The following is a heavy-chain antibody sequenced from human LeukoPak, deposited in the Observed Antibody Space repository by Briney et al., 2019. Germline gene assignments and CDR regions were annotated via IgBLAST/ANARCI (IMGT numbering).Heavy chain of an antibody. V-gene: IGHV5-51*01. Sequence: GESLKIFCKGSGYSFTSYWIGWVRQMPGKGLEWMGIIYPGDSDTRYSPSFQSQVTISADKSISTAYLQWSSLKASDTAMYYCATAPGGYDSSGYYYYWFDPWGQGTLVTVSS. J-gene: IGHJ5*02. CDR2: IYPGDSDT. D-gene: IGHD3-22*01. CDR1: GYSFTSYW. CDR3: ATAPGGYDSSGYYYYWFDP.